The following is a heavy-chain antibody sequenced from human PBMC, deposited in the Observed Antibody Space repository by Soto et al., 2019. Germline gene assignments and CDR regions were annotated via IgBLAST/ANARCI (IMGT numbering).Heavy chain of an antibody. V-gene: IGHV3-43*01. J-gene: IGHJ4*01. D-gene: IGHD5-12*01. CDR3: PKDVGEGDGYVCRRTVGAVY. Sequence: PGGSLRLSCVASGFTFDDYAMHWVRQAPGQGLEWIALISWDGGSTFYADSVKGRFTISRDNRKNSLYLEMSSLRRDDTASYYFPKDVGEGDGYVCRRTVGAVYW. CDR2: ISWDGGST. CDR1: GFTFDDYA.